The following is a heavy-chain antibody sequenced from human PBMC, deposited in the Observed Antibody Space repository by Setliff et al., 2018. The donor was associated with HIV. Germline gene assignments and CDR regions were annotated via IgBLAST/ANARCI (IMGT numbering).Heavy chain of an antibody. Sequence: ASVKVSCKASDDTFTRFGISWVRQAPGQGLEWVGAIFPRIGTTSHAQKFQGRVTITADKSISTVYMKMTSLRSEDTAVYYCASGVGHFDTSYSEKYWGQGTLVTVSS. CDR2: IFPRIGTT. J-gene: IGHJ4*02. V-gene: IGHV1-69*06. CDR3: ASGVGHFDTSYSEKY. CDR1: DDTFTRFG. D-gene: IGHD3-10*01.